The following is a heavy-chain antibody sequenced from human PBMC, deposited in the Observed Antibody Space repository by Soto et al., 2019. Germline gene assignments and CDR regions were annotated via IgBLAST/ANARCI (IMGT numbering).Heavy chain of an antibody. V-gene: IGHV3-72*01. Sequence: EVQLVESGGGLVQPGGSLRLSCAASGFTFSDHYMDWVRQAPGKGLEWVGRSRNKANSYSTEYAASVKGRFTISRDESKISLYLQTNSLKTEDTAVYYCARFSGRYTRGLDYWGQGTLVTVSS. J-gene: IGHJ4*02. CDR2: SRNKANSYST. CDR1: GFTFSDHY. D-gene: IGHD1-26*01. CDR3: ARFSGRYTRGLDY.